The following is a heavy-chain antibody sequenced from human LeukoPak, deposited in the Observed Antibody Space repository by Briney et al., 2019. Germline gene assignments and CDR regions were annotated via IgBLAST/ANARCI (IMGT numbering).Heavy chain of an antibody. CDR2: ISGSGGST. J-gene: IGHJ6*02. Sequence: GGSLRLSCAASGFTFSSYAMSWVRQAPGKGLEWVSAISGSGGSTYYADSVKGRFTISRDNSKNTLYLQMNSLRAEDTAVYYCAKLTAMDPFYYYGMDVWGQGTTVTVSS. D-gene: IGHD5-18*01. CDR3: AKLTAMDPFYYYGMDV. CDR1: GFTFSSYA. V-gene: IGHV3-23*01.